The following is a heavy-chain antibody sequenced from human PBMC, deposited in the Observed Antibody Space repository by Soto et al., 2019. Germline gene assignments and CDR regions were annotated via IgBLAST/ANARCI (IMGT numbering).Heavy chain of an antibody. J-gene: IGHJ6*02. Sequence: GGSLRLSCAASGFTVSSNYMSWVRQAPGKWLEWVSVIYGGGTTYYADSVRGRFTISRDNSKNTLYLQMNSLRAEDTAMYYCARDMAGYYGSEYPLGPWDVWGQGXTVTVSS. CDR3: ARDMAGYYGSEYPLGPWDV. V-gene: IGHV3-53*01. D-gene: IGHD3-10*01. CDR1: GFTVSSNY. CDR2: IYGGGTT.